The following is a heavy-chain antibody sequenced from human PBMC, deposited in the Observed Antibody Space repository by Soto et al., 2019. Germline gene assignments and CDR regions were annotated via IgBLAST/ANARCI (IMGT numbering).Heavy chain of an antibody. J-gene: IGHJ3*02. CDR3: AIDSCRGVSCYEEGASDI. Sequence: QVQLVQSGAEVKKPGSSVKVSCKASGGTFSSYAISWVRQAPGQGLEWMGGIIPIFGTANYAQKFQGRVTITADESTSTAYMELSSLRSEDTAVYYCAIDSCRGVSCYEEGASDICGQGTMLIVSS. V-gene: IGHV1-69*01. D-gene: IGHD2-15*01. CDR1: GGTFSSYA. CDR2: IIPIFGTA.